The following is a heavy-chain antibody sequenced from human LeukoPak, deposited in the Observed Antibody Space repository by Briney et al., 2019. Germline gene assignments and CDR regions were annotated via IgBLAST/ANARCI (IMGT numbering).Heavy chain of an antibody. Sequence: SETLSLTCTVSGGSISSDYWSWFRQPPRKGLEWIGYINFSGSTTYNPSLKSRVTISIDTSKNQFSLNLISVTAADTAVYYCTREVGTGFQVNYYYYMDVWGKGTTVTVSS. CDR2: INFSGST. J-gene: IGHJ6*03. D-gene: IGHD2-2*01. CDR3: TREVGTGFQVNYYYYMDV. CDR1: GGSISSDY. V-gene: IGHV4-59*01.